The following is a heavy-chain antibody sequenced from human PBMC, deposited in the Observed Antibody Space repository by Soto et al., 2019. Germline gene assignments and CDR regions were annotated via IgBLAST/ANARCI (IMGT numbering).Heavy chain of an antibody. J-gene: IGHJ3*02. Sequence: SETLSLTCAVYGGSFSGYYWSWIRQPPGKGLEWIGEINHSGSTNYNPSLKSRVTISVDTSKNQFSLKLSSVTAADTAVYYCAGKYSSSWYGAFDIWGQGTMVTVSS. V-gene: IGHV4-34*01. CDR3: AGKYSSSWYGAFDI. CDR2: INHSGST. CDR1: GGSFSGYY. D-gene: IGHD6-13*01.